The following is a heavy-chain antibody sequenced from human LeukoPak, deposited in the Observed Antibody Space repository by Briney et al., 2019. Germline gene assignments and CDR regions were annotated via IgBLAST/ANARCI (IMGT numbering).Heavy chain of an antibody. V-gene: IGHV4-31*03. CDR2: IYYSGST. J-gene: IGHJ5*02. Sequence: SETLSLTCTVSGGSISSGGYYWSWIRQHPGKGLEWLGYIYYSGSTYYNPSLKSRVTISLDTSKNQFSLKLSSVTAADTAVYYCARVGTDYGASVNWFDPWGQGTLVTVSS. D-gene: IGHD4/OR15-4a*01. CDR3: ARVGTDYGASVNWFDP. CDR1: GGSISSGGYY.